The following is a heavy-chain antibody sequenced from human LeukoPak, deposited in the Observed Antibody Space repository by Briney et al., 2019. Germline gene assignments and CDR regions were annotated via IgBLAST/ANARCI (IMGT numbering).Heavy chain of an antibody. J-gene: IGHJ4*02. Sequence: GGSLRLSCAASGITVNTTYMGWVRQAPGKGLEWVSIIYSGGATFYADSVKGRFTISRESSKNTLWLQMNSLRAEDTAVYYCVRLHYDVLTGPFDYWGQGTLVTVSS. CDR3: VRLHYDVLTGPFDY. CDR1: GITVNTTY. D-gene: IGHD3-9*01. V-gene: IGHV3-66*04. CDR2: IYSGGAT.